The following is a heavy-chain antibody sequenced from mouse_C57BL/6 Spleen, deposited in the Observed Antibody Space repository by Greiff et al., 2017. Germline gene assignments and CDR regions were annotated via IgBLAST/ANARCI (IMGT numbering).Heavy chain of an antibody. CDR1: GYTFTSYW. V-gene: IGHV1-55*01. J-gene: IGHJ4*01. Sequence: QVQLKQSGAELVKPGASVKMSCKASGYTFTSYWITWVKQRPGQGLEWIGDIYPGSGSTNYNEKFKSKATLTVDTSSSTAYMQLSSLTSEDSAVYYCARGDGYLYAMDYWGQGTSVTVSS. D-gene: IGHD2-3*01. CDR3: ARGDGYLYAMDY. CDR2: IYPGSGST.